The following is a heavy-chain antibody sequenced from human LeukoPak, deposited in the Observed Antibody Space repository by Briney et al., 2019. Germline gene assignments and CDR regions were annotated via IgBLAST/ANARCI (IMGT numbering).Heavy chain of an antibody. CDR2: IDPSDSYT. J-gene: IGHJ4*02. D-gene: IGHD3-10*01. Sequence: GESLKISCKGSGYSFTSYWISWVRQMPGKGLEWMGRIDPSDSYTNYSPSFQGHVAISADKSISTAYLQRSSLKASDTAMYYCARHDFTNYFDYWGQGTLVTVSS. V-gene: IGHV5-10-1*01. CDR1: GYSFTSYW. CDR3: ARHDFTNYFDY.